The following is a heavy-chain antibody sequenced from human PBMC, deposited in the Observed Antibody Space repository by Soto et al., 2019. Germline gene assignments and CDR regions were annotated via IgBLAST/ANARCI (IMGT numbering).Heavy chain of an antibody. V-gene: IGHV3-7*03. CDR1: GFTFSGFW. CDR3: TRGKYSSPYY. CDR2: IKQDGSEK. D-gene: IGHD6-13*01. Sequence: GGSLRLSCAASGFTFSGFWMSWVRQAPGKGLEWVANIKQDGSEKYAASLEGIFTISRDDSRNIAYLQMNSLKTEDTAVYYCTRGKYSSPYYWGQGTLVTVSS. J-gene: IGHJ4*02.